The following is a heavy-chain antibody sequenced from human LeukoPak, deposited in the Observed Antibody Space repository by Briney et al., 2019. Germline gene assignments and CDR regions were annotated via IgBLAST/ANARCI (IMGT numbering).Heavy chain of an antibody. CDR3: AKDVIRGSISYFDS. D-gene: IGHD3-10*01. CDR2: ISYDGSNK. V-gene: IGHV3-30-3*01. CDR1: GFTFSSYA. Sequence: PGGSLRLSCAASGFTFSSYAMHWVRQAPGKGLEWVAVISYDGSNKYYADSVKGRFTISRDNSKNTLYLQMNSLRAEDTAVYYCAKDVIRGSISYFDSWGQGTQVAVSS. J-gene: IGHJ4*02.